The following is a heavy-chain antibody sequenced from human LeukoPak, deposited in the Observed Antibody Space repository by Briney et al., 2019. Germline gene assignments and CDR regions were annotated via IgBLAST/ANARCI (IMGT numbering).Heavy chain of an antibody. Sequence: GGSLRLSCAASGFAFSSYAMSWVRQAPGKGLEWVSTISGSGTGTYYADSVKGRFTISRDNSKYTLYLQMNSLRADDTAVYYCAKGGYSSGWRNYFDYWGQGTLVTVSS. CDR2: ISGSGTGT. CDR1: GFAFSSYA. D-gene: IGHD6-19*01. V-gene: IGHV3-23*01. J-gene: IGHJ4*02. CDR3: AKGGYSSGWRNYFDY.